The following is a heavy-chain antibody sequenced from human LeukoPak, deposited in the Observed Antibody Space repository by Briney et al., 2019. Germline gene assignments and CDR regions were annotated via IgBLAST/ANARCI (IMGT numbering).Heavy chain of an antibody. CDR3: TRPGGAVSGTQFDY. CDR1: GFTFSNTW. CDR2: IRSRSNNYAT. J-gene: IGHJ4*02. V-gene: IGHV3-73*01. Sequence: GGSLRLSCAASGFTFSNTWMSWVRQASGKGLEWVGHIRSRSNNYATAYAASVKGRFTISRDDSKNTAYLQMNSLKTEDTAVYYCTRPGGAVSGTQFDYWGQGTLVTVSS. D-gene: IGHD6-19*01.